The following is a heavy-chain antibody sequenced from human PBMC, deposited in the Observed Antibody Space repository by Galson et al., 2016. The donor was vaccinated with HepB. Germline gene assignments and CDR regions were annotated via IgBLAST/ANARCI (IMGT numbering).Heavy chain of an antibody. CDR3: ARVHNYYESSGYPSETEY. CDR1: GGTFSNYA. CDR2: IIPIFGTA. J-gene: IGHJ4*02. V-gene: IGHV1-69*06. Sequence: SVKVSCKASGGTFSNYAISWVRQAPGQGLEWMGGIIPIFGTANYAQKFQGRVTITADKSTNTAYMELSNLRSEDTAVYYCARVHNYYESSGYPSETEYWGQGTLVTVSS. D-gene: IGHD3-22*01.